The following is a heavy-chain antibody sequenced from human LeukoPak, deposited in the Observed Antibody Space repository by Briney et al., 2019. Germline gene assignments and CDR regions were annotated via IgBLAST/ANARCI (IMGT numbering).Heavy chain of an antibody. CDR1: GGTFSSYA. D-gene: IGHD3/OR15-3a*01. J-gene: IGHJ3*02. Sequence: GASVKVSCKASGGTFSSYAISWVRQAPGQGLEWMGGIIPIFGTANYAQKFQGRVTMTRNTSISTAYMELSSLRSEDTAVYYCARVDPNDAFDIWGQGTMVTVSS. CDR2: IIPIFGTA. V-gene: IGHV1-69*05. CDR3: ARVDPNDAFDI.